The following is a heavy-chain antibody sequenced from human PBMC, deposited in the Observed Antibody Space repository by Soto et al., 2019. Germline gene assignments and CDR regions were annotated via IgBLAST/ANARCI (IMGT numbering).Heavy chain of an antibody. J-gene: IGHJ4*02. Sequence: GESLKISCTASGYSFITYWIGWGRHMPGKGLEGLGVIYPGDSDRRYSPAFQGLVTIQTDKYVSTAYLQWSSLRASDTAMYYCARLVGATTSGFDYWGQGTLVTVSS. D-gene: IGHD1-26*01. V-gene: IGHV5-51*01. CDR1: GYSFITYW. CDR3: ARLVGATTSGFDY. CDR2: IYPGDSDR.